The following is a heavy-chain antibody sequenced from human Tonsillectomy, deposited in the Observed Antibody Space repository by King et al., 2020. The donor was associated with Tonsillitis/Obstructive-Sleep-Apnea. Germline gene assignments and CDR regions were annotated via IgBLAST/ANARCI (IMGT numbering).Heavy chain of an antibody. D-gene: IGHD3-3*01. J-gene: IGHJ4*02. V-gene: IGHV3-11*05. CDR3: ARDGRIFGVGGHFDY. Sequence: VQLVQSGGGLVKPGGSLRLSCAASGFTFSDYYMSWIRQAPGKGLEWVSYISSSSRYTNYADSVKGRFTISRDNAKNSLYLQMNSLRAEDTAVYYCARDGRIFGVGGHFDYWGQGTLVTVSS. CDR1: GFTFSDYY. CDR2: ISSSSRYT.